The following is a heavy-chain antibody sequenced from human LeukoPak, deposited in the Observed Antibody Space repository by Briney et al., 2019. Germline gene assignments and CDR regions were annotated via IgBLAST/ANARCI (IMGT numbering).Heavy chain of an antibody. V-gene: IGHV1-18*01. J-gene: IGHJ3*02. CDR2: ISAYNGNT. CDR1: GYTFTSYG. D-gene: IGHD3-10*01. CDR3: ARAPVTYYYGSIGAFDI. Sequence: ASVKVSCKASGYTFTSYGISWVRQAPGQGLEWMGCISAYNGNTNYAQKLQGRVTMTTDTSTSTAYMELRSLRSDDTAVYYCARAPVTYYYGSIGAFDIWGQGTMVTVSS.